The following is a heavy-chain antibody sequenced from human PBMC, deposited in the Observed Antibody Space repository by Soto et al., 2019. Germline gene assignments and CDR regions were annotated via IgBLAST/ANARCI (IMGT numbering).Heavy chain of an antibody. D-gene: IGHD2-2*01. CDR3: ARGYCSSTTCYAVSPEYHWFDP. Sequence: ASVKVSCKASGYTFPSYAMHWVRQAPGQRLEWMGWINAGNGNTKYSQKFQGRVTITRDTSASTAYMELSSLRSEDTAVYYCARGYCSSTTCYAVSPEYHWFDPWGQGTLVPVSS. J-gene: IGHJ5*02. CDR2: INAGNGNT. CDR1: GYTFPSYA. V-gene: IGHV1-3*01.